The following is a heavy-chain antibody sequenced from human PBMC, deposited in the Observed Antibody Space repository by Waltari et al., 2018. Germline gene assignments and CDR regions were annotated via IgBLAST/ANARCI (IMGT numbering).Heavy chain of an antibody. CDR1: GGSISSSSYY. CDR3: ARGTGQVEWLSLRRDYYMDV. D-gene: IGHD3-3*01. V-gene: IGHV4-39*07. Sequence: QLQLQESGPGLVKPSETLSLTCTVSGGSISSSSYYWGWIRQPPGKGLEWIGSIYYSGGTYYNPSLKSRVTISLDTSKNQFSLKLSSVTAADTAVYYCARGTGQVEWLSLRRDYYMDVWGKGTTVTISS. J-gene: IGHJ6*03. CDR2: IYYSGGT.